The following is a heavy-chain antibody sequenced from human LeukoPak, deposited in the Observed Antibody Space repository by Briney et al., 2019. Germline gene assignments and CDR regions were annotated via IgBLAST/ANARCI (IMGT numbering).Heavy chain of an antibody. V-gene: IGHV3-21*01. D-gene: IGHD3-9*01. CDR2: ISSSSSYI. CDR1: GFTFSSYS. J-gene: IGHJ5*02. Sequence: GGSLRLSCAASGFTFSSYSMNWVRQAPGKGLEWVSSISSSSSYIYYADSVKGRFTISRDNAKNSLYLQMNSLRAEDTAVYYCARPQARRRYFDWLPFDPWGQGTLVTVSS. CDR3: ARPQARRRYFDWLPFDP.